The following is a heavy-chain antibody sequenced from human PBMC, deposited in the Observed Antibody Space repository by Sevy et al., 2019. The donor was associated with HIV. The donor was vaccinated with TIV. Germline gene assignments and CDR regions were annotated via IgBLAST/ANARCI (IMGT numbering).Heavy chain of an antibody. CDR2: ISGSGGST. V-gene: IGHV3-23*01. CDR3: AKMAERGYSYGSPFAAFDI. CDR1: GFTFSSYA. J-gene: IGHJ3*02. Sequence: GGSLRLSCAASGFTFSSYAMSWVRQAPGKGLEWVSAISGSGGSTYYADSVKDRFTISRDNSKNTLYLQMNSLRAEDTAVYYCAKMAERGYSYGSPFAAFDIWGQGTMVTVSS. D-gene: IGHD5-18*01.